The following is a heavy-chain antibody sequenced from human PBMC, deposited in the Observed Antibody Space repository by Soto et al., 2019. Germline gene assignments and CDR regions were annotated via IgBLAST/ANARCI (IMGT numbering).Heavy chain of an antibody. D-gene: IGHD1-26*01. Sequence: EVQLVESGGGLVQPGGSLRLSCAASGVSISNYWMHWVRQAPGKGLVWVSHISPDGSIPNYADSVKGRFTISRDNAKSTLDLQMNSLTADDTAVYYCAKEWSAYDIWGQGTVVTVSS. J-gene: IGHJ3*02. V-gene: IGHV3-74*01. CDR3: AKEWSAYDI. CDR2: ISPDGSIP. CDR1: GVSISNYW.